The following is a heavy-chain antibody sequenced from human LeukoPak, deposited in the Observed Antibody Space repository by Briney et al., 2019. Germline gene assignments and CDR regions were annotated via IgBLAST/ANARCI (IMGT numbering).Heavy chain of an antibody. Sequence: TSETLSLTCAVYGGSFSGYYWSWIRQPPGEGLEWIGEINHSGSTNYNPSLKSRVTISVDTSKNQFSLKLSSVTAADTAVYYCARAGYSSGWYLSRGMDVWGQGTTVTVSS. J-gene: IGHJ6*02. CDR1: GGSFSGYY. D-gene: IGHD6-19*01. V-gene: IGHV4-34*01. CDR3: ARAGYSSGWYLSRGMDV. CDR2: INHSGST.